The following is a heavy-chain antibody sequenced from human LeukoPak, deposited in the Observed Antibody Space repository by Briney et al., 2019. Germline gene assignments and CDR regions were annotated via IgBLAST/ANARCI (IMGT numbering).Heavy chain of an antibody. CDR2: ISSSSSTI. CDR3: ARDGQAYYYDSSGYPSGYGMDV. J-gene: IGHJ6*02. V-gene: IGHV3-48*04. CDR1: GFTFSSYS. D-gene: IGHD3-22*01. Sequence: GGSLRLPCAASGFTFSSYSMNWVRQAPGKGLEWVSYISSSSSTIYYADSVEGRFTISRDNAKNSLYLQMNSLRAEDTAVYYCARDGQAYYYDSSGYPSGYGMDVWGQGTTVTVS.